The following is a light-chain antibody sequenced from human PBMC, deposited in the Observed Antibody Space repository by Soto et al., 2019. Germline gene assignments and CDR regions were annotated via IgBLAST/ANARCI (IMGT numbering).Light chain of an antibody. CDR1: SGHSNYA. Sequence: QPVLTQSPSASASLGASVKLTCTLSSGHSNYAIAWHQQQPEKGPRFLMKVNNDGSHNKGGGIPDRFSGSSSGAERFLTISDLQSEDEADYYCQTWGTGVVFGGGTKVTVL. CDR2: VNNDGSH. CDR3: QTWGTGVV. V-gene: IGLV4-69*01. J-gene: IGLJ2*01.